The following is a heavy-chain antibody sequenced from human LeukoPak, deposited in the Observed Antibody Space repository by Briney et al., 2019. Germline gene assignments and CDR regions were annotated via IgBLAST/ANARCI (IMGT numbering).Heavy chain of an antibody. J-gene: IGHJ6*02. Sequence: GRSLRLSCAASGFTFSSYGMHWGRQAPGKGLEGVAVISYDGSNKYYADSVKGRFTISRDNSKNTLYLQMNSLRAEDTAVYYCAKEGTTRTPWGQGTTVTVSS. CDR2: ISYDGSNK. V-gene: IGHV3-30*18. CDR1: GFTFSSYG. D-gene: IGHD1-14*01. CDR3: AKEGTTRTP.